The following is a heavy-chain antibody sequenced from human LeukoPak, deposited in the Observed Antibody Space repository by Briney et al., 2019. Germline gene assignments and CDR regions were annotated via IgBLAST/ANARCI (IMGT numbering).Heavy chain of an antibody. CDR1: GYTFTSYD. Sequence: ASVKVSCKASGYTFTSYDINWVRQATGQGLEWMGWMNPNSGNTGYAQKFQGRVTMTRNTSISTAYMELSSLRSEDTAVYYCARGGLMGDGSSQYCYYGMDVWGQGTTVTVSS. V-gene: IGHV1-8*01. CDR3: ARGGLMGDGSSQYCYYGMDV. CDR2: MNPNSGNT. D-gene: IGHD3-10*01. J-gene: IGHJ6*02.